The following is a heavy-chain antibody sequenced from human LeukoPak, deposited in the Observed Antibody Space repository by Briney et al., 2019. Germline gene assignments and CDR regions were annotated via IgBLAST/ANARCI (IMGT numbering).Heavy chain of an antibody. CDR1: GYSFTSYW. V-gene: IGHV5-51*01. J-gene: IGHJ6*03. Sequence: GESLKISCKGSGYSFTSYWIGWVRQMPGKGLEWMGIIYPGDSDTRYSPSFQGQVTISADKSISTAYLQWSSLKASDTATYYCARHVVGSGSTYYYYYMDVWGKGTTVTISS. CDR3: ARHVVGSGSTYYYYYMDV. CDR2: IYPGDSDT. D-gene: IGHD3-10*01.